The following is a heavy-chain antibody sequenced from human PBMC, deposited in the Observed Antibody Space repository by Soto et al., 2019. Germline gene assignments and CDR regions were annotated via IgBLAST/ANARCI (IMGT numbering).Heavy chain of an antibody. CDR1: GFSISSYW. CDR2: IKQDGSET. V-gene: IGHV3-7*01. J-gene: IGHJ4*02. Sequence: GGSLRLSCAASGFSISSYWMSWVRQAPGKGLEWVAKIKQDGSETYYVDSVKGRFTISRDNAKNSLFLQMNSLGAEDTAVYYCARDAPAVMVQWLDGGPYYFDYWGQGTLVTVSS. CDR3: ARDAPAVMVQWLDGGPYYFDY. D-gene: IGHD6-19*01.